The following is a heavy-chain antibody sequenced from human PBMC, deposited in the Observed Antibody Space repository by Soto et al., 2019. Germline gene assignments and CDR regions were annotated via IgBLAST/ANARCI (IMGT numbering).Heavy chain of an antibody. CDR2: IDPSDSYT. D-gene: IGHD6-19*01. V-gene: IGHV5-10-1*01. Sequence: PGESRKISCKGSGYSFTSYCISWVRQMTGKGLEWMGRIDPSDSYTNYSPSFQGHVTISADKSISTAYLQWSSLKASDTAMYYCARPDSSGWYLSGMDVWGQGTTVTVSS. CDR1: GYSFTSYC. J-gene: IGHJ6*02. CDR3: ARPDSSGWYLSGMDV.